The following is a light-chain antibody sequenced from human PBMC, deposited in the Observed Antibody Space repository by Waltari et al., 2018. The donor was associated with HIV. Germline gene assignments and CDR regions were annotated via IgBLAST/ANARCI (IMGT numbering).Light chain of an antibody. CDR2: AAS. V-gene: IGKV1-39*01. CDR3: QQSYTAPWT. Sequence: DIQMTQSPASLSASIRDRVTITCRASQSINTYLNWYQQKPGNAPNLLIHAASSLQSGVPSRFSGSGSGTDFTLTINNLQPEYFATYYCQQSYTAPWTFGQGTNVEIK. J-gene: IGKJ1*01. CDR1: QSINTY.